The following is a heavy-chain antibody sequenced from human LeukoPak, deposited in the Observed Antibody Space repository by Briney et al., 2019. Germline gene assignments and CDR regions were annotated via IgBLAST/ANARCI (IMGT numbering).Heavy chain of an antibody. D-gene: IGHD3-3*01. Sequence: GGSLRLSCTASGFTFTNYAMSWVRQAPGKGLGWVSAISDSGGSTYYADSVKGRFTISRDNSKNTLYLQMNSLRAEDTAMYYCARESWSDSVAFDIWGLGTMVIVSS. J-gene: IGHJ3*02. CDR1: GFTFTNYA. CDR2: ISDSGGST. CDR3: ARESWSDSVAFDI. V-gene: IGHV3-23*01.